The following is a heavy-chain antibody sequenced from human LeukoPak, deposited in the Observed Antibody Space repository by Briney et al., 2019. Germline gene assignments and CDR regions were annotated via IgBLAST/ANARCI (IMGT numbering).Heavy chain of an antibody. J-gene: IGHJ5*02. Sequence: PSDTLSLTCTLSVHSISAYYWRWTRQPAGEGREWIGRISTTGGASYNPSLKSRLTMSVDTSKNQRSLTLRSFTAADTAVYYCARSTTITIFGVLNWFDPWGQGSLVTVSS. CDR3: ARSTTITIFGVLNWFDP. CDR1: VHSISAYY. D-gene: IGHD3-3*01. CDR2: ISTTGGA. V-gene: IGHV4-4*07.